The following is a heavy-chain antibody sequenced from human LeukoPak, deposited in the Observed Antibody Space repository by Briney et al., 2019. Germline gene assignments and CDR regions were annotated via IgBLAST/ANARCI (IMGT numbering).Heavy chain of an antibody. CDR3: AREITVPYYYYYYMDV. V-gene: IGHV4-4*07. Sequence: SETLSLTCTVSGGSINGYYWSWIRQPAGKGLEWIGRIYTSGSTNYNPSLKSRVTISVDTSKNQFSLKLSSVTAADTAVYYCAREITVPYYYYYYMDVWGKGTTVTVSS. J-gene: IGHJ6*03. CDR1: GGSINGYY. D-gene: IGHD2/OR15-2a*01. CDR2: IYTSGST.